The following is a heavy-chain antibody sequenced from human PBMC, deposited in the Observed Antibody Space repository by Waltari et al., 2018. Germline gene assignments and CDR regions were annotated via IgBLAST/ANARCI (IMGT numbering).Heavy chain of an antibody. J-gene: IGHJ4*02. D-gene: IGHD2-2*01. Sequence: VQLVESGGGVVQPGRSLRLSCAAPGFTFSDFAMIWVRQAPGKGLEWVSVIYSGGAGTDYADSVKGRFTISRDNSKNTLYLQINSLRAEDTAVYYCAKGGHAYNMPYFDYWGQGTLVTVSS. CDR2: IYSGGAGT. V-gene: IGHV3-23*03. CDR3: AKGGHAYNMPYFDY. CDR1: GFTFSDFA.